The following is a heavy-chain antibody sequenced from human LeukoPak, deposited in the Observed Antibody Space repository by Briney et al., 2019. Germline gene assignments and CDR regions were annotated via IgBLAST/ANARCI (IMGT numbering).Heavy chain of an antibody. V-gene: IGHV4-30-2*01. D-gene: IGHD3-10*01. CDR3: ARFYYGSGSRGYFDY. CDR2: IYHSGST. Sequence: SQTLSLTCAVSGGSISSGGYSWSWIRQPPGKGLEWIGYIYHSGSTYYNPSPKSRVTISVDRSKNQFSLKLSSVTAADTAVYYCARFYYGSGSRGYFDYWGQGTLVTVSS. J-gene: IGHJ4*02. CDR1: GGSISSGGYS.